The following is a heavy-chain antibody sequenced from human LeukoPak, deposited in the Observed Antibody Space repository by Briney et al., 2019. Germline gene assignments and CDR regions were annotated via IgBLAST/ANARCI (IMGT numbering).Heavy chain of an antibody. V-gene: IGHV4-59*01. J-gene: IGHJ3*02. D-gene: IGHD3-22*01. CDR3: ARVRAIYYYDSGGYDAFDI. Sequence: SETLSLTCTVSGGSISSYYWSWIRQPPGKGLEGIGYIYYSGGTNYNPSLKSRVTISVDTSKNQFSLKLSSVTAADTAVYYCARVRAIYYYDSGGYDAFDIWGQGTMVTVSS. CDR2: IYYSGGT. CDR1: GGSISSYY.